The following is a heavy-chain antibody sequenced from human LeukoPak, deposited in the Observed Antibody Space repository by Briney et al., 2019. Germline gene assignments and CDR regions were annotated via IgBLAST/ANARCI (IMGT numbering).Heavy chain of an antibody. V-gene: IGHV3-30*18. D-gene: IGHD2-21*02. CDR1: GFTFSTYG. CDR2: ISYDGSNK. Sequence: GRSLRLSCAASGFTFSTYGMHWVRQAPGKGLEWVALISYDGSNKYYADSVRGRFTISRDNSKNTLYLQMNSLRPEDTAVYYCAKDFEGFCGGDCYSMDFWGQGTLATVSS. J-gene: IGHJ4*02. CDR3: AKDFEGFCGGDCYSMDF.